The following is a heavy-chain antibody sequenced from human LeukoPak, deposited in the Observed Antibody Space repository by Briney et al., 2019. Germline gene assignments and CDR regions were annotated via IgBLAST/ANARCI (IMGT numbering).Heavy chain of an antibody. D-gene: IGHD6-19*01. V-gene: IGHV1-8*01. CDR3: ARVLGSGWTTDFDY. J-gene: IGHJ4*02. Sequence: GASVKVSCKASGYTFTSYDINWVRQATGQGLEWMGWMNPNSGNTGYAQKFQGRVTMTRDTSISTAYMELSRLRSDDTAVYYCARVLGSGWTTDFDYWGQGTLVTVSS. CDR2: MNPNSGNT. CDR1: GYTFTSYD.